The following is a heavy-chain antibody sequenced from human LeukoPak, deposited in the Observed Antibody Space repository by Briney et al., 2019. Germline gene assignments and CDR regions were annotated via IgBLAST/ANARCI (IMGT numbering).Heavy chain of an antibody. CDR2: IYTRGST. Sequence: SETLSLTCTVSGGSINNNYWSWIRQPAGKGLEWIGRIYTRGSTNYNPSLKSRVTMSGDTSKNQFSLKLTSVTSADTAFYFWASAPSSYESGNGYPSLGWLDPWGQGALVTVSS. D-gene: IGHD5-24*01. J-gene: IGHJ5*02. CDR3: ASAPSSYESGNGYPSLGWLDP. CDR1: GGSINNNY. V-gene: IGHV4-4*07.